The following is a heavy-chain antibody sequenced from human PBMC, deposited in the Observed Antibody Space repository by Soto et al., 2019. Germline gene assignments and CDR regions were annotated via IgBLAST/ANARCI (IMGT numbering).Heavy chain of an antibody. V-gene: IGHV1-69*01. CDR2: IIPIFGTA. CDR3: AKTRAGYSSSWGLGNWYFDL. D-gene: IGHD6-13*01. J-gene: IGHJ2*01. Sequence: QVQLVQSGAEVKKPGSSVKVSCKASGGTFSSYAISWVRQAPGQGLEWMGGIIPIFGTANYAQKFQGRVTITADESTSTAYMELSSLRSEDTAVYYCAKTRAGYSSSWGLGNWYFDLWGRGTLVTVSS. CDR1: GGTFSSYA.